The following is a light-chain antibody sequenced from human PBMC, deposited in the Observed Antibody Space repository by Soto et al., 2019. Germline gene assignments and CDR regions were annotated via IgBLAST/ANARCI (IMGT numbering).Light chain of an antibody. CDR3: QQYCSTPFT. V-gene: IGKV3-20*01. Sequence: EIVVTQSPGTLSLSPGERATLSCRASQSVSSTYLAWYQQTPGQAPRLLIYGASSRASDIPDRFSGSGSGTDFTHIISILEPEDFAMYYCQQYCSTPFTFGPGTKVDVK. J-gene: IGKJ3*01. CDR1: QSVSSTY. CDR2: GAS.